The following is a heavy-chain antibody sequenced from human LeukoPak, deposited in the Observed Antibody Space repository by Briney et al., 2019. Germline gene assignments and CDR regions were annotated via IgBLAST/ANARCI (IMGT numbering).Heavy chain of an antibody. J-gene: IGHJ5*02. D-gene: IGHD3-10*01. CDR3: ARHPIYGSGSYYWFDP. Sequence: GESLQISCKGSGYSFTSYWIGWVRQMPGKGLEWIGIIYPGDSDTIYSPSFQGQVTISADKSISTAYLQWSSLKASDTAMYYCARHPIYGSGSYYWFDPWGQGTLVTVSS. CDR2: IYPGDSDT. CDR1: GYSFTSYW. V-gene: IGHV5-51*01.